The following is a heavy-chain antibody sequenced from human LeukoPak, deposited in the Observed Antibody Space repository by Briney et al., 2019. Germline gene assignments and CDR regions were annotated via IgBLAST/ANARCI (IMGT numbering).Heavy chain of an antibody. V-gene: IGHV3-9*01. CDR2: ITWNSGNI. CDR1: GFTFDDYA. D-gene: IGHD1-1*01. CDR3: AKDTSPGGNNCSRLFYY. J-gene: IGHJ4*02. Sequence: TGRSLRLSCAASGFTFDDYAMHWVRQAPGRGLEWVSGITWNSGNIGYADSVKGRFTISRDNAQNSLYLQMNSLIAEDTALYYCAKDTSPGGNNCSRLFYYWGQGTLVTVSS.